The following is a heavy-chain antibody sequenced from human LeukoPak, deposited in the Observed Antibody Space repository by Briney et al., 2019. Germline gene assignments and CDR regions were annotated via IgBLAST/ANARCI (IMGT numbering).Heavy chain of an antibody. Sequence: GGSLRLSCAASGFTFSNAWMSWVRQAPGKGLVWVSRINSDGSSTSYADSVKGRFTISRDNAKNTLYLQMNSLRAEDTAVYYCARGQELHLPYWGQGTLVTVSS. CDR3: ARGQELHLPY. J-gene: IGHJ4*02. D-gene: IGHD3-10*01. V-gene: IGHV3-74*01. CDR2: INSDGSST. CDR1: GFTFSNAW.